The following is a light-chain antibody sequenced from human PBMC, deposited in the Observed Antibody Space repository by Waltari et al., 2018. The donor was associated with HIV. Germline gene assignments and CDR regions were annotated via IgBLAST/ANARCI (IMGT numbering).Light chain of an antibody. CDR3: QQSYTIPPIT. J-gene: IGKJ5*01. V-gene: IGKV1-39*01. CDR2: VAS. Sequence: DVQMTQSPPSLSASVGDRVTITCRASQSVSTYLNWYQQKPGHAPKLLIYVASTLHRGVPSRFSGSGSGTEFTLTISSLQPEDVATYYCQQSYTIPPITFGQGTRLEIK. CDR1: QSVSTY.